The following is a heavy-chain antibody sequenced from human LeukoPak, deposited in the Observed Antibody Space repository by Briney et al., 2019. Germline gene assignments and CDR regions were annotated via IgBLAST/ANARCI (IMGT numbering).Heavy chain of an antibody. D-gene: IGHD6-13*01. CDR3: AGSSLYFGQFDY. J-gene: IGHJ4*02. Sequence: SETLSLTCTVSGGSISSYYWSWIRQPAGKGLEWIGRIYTSGSTNYNPSLKSRVTMSVDTSKNQFSLKLSSVTAADTAVYYCAGSSLYFGQFDYWGQGTLVTVSS. CDR1: GGSISSYY. CDR2: IYTSGST. V-gene: IGHV4-4*07.